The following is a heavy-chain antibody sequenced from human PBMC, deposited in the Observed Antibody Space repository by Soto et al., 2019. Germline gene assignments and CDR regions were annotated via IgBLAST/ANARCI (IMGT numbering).Heavy chain of an antibody. CDR1: GFTFSSYS. Sequence: EVQLVESGGGLVKPGGSLRLSCAASGFTFSSYSMNWVRQAPGKGLEWVSSISSGSSYIYYADSVKGRFTISRDNAKNSLYLQRNGLRDEDTAVYYCARSSGGSGKLWNYYGMDVWGQGTTVTVSS. D-gene: IGHD3-10*01. V-gene: IGHV3-21*06. CDR3: ARSSGGSGKLWNYYGMDV. CDR2: ISSGSSYI. J-gene: IGHJ6*02.